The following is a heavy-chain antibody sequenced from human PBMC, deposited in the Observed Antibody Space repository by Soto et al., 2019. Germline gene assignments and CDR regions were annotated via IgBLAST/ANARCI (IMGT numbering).Heavy chain of an antibody. V-gene: IGHV1-69*12. J-gene: IGHJ6*02. Sequence: QVQLEQSGAEVKKPGSSVKVSCKAPGGTFSNSAISWVRQAPGQGLEWMGGIMPIFRTPDYAQKFQGRVTITADESTSTAYMELSGLRSDDTAVYYCARDKDRQQLGGNYYYILDVWGQGTTVTVSS. CDR3: ARDKDRQQLGGNYYYILDV. D-gene: IGHD3-3*02. CDR2: IMPIFRTP. CDR1: GGTFSNSA.